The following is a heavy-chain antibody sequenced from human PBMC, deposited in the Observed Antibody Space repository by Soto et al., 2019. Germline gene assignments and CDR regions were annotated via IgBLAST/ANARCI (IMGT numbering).Heavy chain of an antibody. CDR1: GGSISSSSYF. J-gene: IGHJ4*02. V-gene: IGHV4-39*01. CDR2: IHYRGST. CDR3: ARGIGYYFDS. Sequence: QLQLQLSGPGLVKPSETLSLTCTVSGGSISSSSYFWGWIRQPPGKGLEWIGNIHYRGSTYYNASLKSRVTISVDTSKNQFSLKLSSVTAADSVVYSCARGIGYYFDSWGQGTLVTVSS. D-gene: IGHD5-12*01.